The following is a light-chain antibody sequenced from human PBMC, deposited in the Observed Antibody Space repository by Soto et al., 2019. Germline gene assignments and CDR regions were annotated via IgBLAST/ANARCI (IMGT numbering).Light chain of an antibody. J-gene: IGLJ2*01. V-gene: IGLV9-49*01. CDR1: SGYSNYK. CDR2: VGTGGIVG. CDR3: GADHGSGNNFVRV. Sequence: QPVLTQPPSASASLGASVTLTCTLSSGYSNYKVDWYQQRPGKGPRFVMRVGTGGIVGSKGDGIPDRFSVLGSGLNRYLTIKKIQEEDESDYHCGADHGSGNNFVRVFGGGTKLTVL.